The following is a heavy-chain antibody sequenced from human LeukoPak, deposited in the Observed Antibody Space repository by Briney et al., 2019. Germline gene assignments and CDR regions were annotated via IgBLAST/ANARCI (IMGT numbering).Heavy chain of an antibody. V-gene: IGHV3-23*01. CDR3: AKWVGGYCSGGSCYNYYYYYMDV. D-gene: IGHD2-15*01. J-gene: IGHJ6*03. CDR1: GFTFSSYW. Sequence: PGGSLRLSCAASGFTFSSYWMSWVRQAPGKGPEWVSAISGSGGSTYYADSVKGRFTISRDNSKNTLYLQMNSLRAEDTAVYYCAKWVGGYCSGGSCYNYYYYYMDVWGKRTTVTVSS. CDR2: ISGSGGST.